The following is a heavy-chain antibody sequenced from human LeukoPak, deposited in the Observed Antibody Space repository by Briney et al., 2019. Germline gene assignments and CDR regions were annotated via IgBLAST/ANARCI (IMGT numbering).Heavy chain of an antibody. J-gene: IGHJ4*02. V-gene: IGHV4-59*08. Sequence: SETLSLTCTVSGGSISSYYWSWIRQPPGKGLEWIGYIYYSGSTNYNPSLKSRVTISVDTSKNQFSLKLSSVTAADTAVYYCARSPYYYDSSGYLYYFDYWGQGTLVTVSS. D-gene: IGHD3-22*01. CDR1: GGSISSYY. CDR2: IYYSGST. CDR3: ARSPYYYDSSGYLYYFDY.